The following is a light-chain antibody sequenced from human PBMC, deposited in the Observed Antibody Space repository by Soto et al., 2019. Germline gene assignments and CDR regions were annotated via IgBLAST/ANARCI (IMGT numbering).Light chain of an antibody. CDR1: DTGIGS. CDR3: QVWDSSRDRPWG. V-gene: IGLV3-21*02. Sequence: SYELPQPPSGSVAPGQTASITCGGADTGIGSVHWYQQRPGQAPVLVVYDYKDRPSGIPERFSGSNSGNTATLTISRVEAGYESDYYCQVWDSSRDRPWGYGGGTKLTLL. CDR2: DYK. J-gene: IGLJ3*02.